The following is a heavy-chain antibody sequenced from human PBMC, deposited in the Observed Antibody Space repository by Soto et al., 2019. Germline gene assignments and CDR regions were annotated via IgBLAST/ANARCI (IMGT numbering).Heavy chain of an antibody. CDR1: GYTFSNYA. Sequence: QVQLVQSGAEGKKPGASVKVSCKASGYTFSNYAISWVRQAPGQGLEWMGWISTDDGYTNYARDRVTMTKDSSTNTAYMELRSLRSDDTAIYYCARDRLHSGYDGDYWGQGTLVTVSS. CDR2: ISTDDGYT. CDR3: ARDRLHSGYDGDY. J-gene: IGHJ4*02. V-gene: IGHV1-18*01. D-gene: IGHD5-12*01.